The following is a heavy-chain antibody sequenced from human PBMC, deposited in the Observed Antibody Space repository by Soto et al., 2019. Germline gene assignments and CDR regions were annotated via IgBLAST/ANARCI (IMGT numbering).Heavy chain of an antibody. J-gene: IGHJ4*02. CDR2: ISWNSGRT. Sequence: EVQLVESGGGLVQPGRSLRLSCAASGFTYDDYDMHWFRQAPGKGLEWVSAISWNSGRTAYADTVKGRFTISGDNAKNSLYLQVNSLRAEDTALYHCAKGRGGSYGGDSFDYWGQGTLVTVSS. CDR1: GFTYDDYD. CDR3: AKGRGGSYGGDSFDY. V-gene: IGHV3-9*01. D-gene: IGHD1-26*01.